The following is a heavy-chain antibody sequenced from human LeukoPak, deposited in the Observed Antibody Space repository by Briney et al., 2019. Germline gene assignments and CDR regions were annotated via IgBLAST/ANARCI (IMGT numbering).Heavy chain of an antibody. CDR3: ARRSTVAGRGRFDP. D-gene: IGHD6-19*01. CDR2: VHHSGST. CDR1: GGSIRSTSYY. J-gene: IGHJ5*02. V-gene: IGHV4-39*01. Sequence: SETLSLTCTVSGGSIRSTSYYWGWIRQPPGKGLEWLGSVHHSGSTYDNPSLKSRVTISVDTSKNQFSLKLISVTAAHTAVYYCARRSTVAGRGRFDPWGQGTLVTVSS.